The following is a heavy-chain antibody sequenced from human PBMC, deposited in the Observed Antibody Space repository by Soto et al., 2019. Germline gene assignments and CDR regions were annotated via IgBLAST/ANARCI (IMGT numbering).Heavy chain of an antibody. CDR1: TFPFSTYW. V-gene: IGHV3-7*01. CDR2: IHRDEIEK. CDR3: AGGNALDV. J-gene: IGHJ6*02. Sequence: EVQLVESGGGLVQPGGSLRLFCAASTFPFSTYWMTWVRQAPGKGLEWVANIHRDEIEKYYMDSVKGRFTISRDNAKNSLYLQMTSLRAEDTAVYYCAGGNALDVWGQGTTVTVSS.